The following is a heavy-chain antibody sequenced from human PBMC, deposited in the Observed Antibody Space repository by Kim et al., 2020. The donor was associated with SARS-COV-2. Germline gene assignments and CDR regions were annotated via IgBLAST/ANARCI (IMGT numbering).Heavy chain of an antibody. CDR2: IYSGGST. J-gene: IGHJ3*02. CDR3: XGAKKSSDYIAAIDI. CDR1: GFTVSSNY. Sequence: GGSLRLSCAASGFTVSSNYMTWFRQAPGKGLEWVSVIYSGGSTYYTDSVKRRXTISRHNPKNTLYLQMNSQRPXVNAXYYXXGAKKSSDYIAAIDI. V-gene: IGHV3-53*04. D-gene: IGHD3-22*01.